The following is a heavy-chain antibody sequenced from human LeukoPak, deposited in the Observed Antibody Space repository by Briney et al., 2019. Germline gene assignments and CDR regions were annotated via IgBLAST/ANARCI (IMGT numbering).Heavy chain of an antibody. Sequence: PGGSLRLPCAASGFTLCSYAMSWVRQAPGKGLEWVSAISGSGGSTYSAAPVKGRITISRDNSKNTLYLQTNSLRAEGTAVYYCAKAFRAGAGPDYFDYWGQGTLVTVSS. J-gene: IGHJ4*02. CDR1: GFTLCSYA. CDR2: ISGSGGST. CDR3: AKAFRAGAGPDYFDY. D-gene: IGHD6-19*01. V-gene: IGHV3-23*01.